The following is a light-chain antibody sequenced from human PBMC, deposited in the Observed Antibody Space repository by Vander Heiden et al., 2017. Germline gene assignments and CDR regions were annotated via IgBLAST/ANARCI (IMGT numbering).Light chain of an antibody. V-gene: IGLV1-44*01. Sequence: QSVLTPPPSASGTPGQPVTISCSGSSSNIGSNTVNWYQQLPGTAPKLLIYSNNQRPSGVPDRFSGSKSGTSASLAISGLQSEDEADYYCAAWDDSLNGRVFGGGTKLTVL. CDR3: AAWDDSLNGRV. CDR2: SNN. CDR1: SSNIGSNT. J-gene: IGLJ3*02.